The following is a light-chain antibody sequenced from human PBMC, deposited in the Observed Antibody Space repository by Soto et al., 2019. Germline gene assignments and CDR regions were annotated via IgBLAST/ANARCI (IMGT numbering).Light chain of an antibody. CDR2: KAS. V-gene: IGKV1-5*03. J-gene: IGKJ5*01. CDR1: QSISGW. CDR3: QQYYTYPIT. Sequence: DIQMTQSPSTLSAYVGDRVTITCRASQSISGWLAWCQQKPGKAPKLLIYKASSLESGVPSRFSGSGSGTEFTLTISSLQPDDFATYYCQQYYTYPITFGQGTRLEIK.